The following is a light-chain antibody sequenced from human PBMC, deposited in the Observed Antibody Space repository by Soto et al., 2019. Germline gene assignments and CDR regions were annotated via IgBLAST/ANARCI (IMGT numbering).Light chain of an antibody. J-gene: IGLJ1*01. CDR3: SSYTSTSTLV. Sequence: QSALTQPASVSGSPGQSITISCTGTSSDVGGYNYVSWYQHHPGKAPKLMISEVSNRPSGVSNRFSGSKSGNTASLTISRLQAEDEADYYGSSYTSTSTLVFGTGTKLTVL. V-gene: IGLV2-14*01. CDR1: SSDVGGYNY. CDR2: EVS.